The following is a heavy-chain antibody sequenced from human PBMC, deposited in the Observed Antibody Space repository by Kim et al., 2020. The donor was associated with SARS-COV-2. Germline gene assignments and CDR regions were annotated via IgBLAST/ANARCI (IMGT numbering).Heavy chain of an antibody. J-gene: IGHJ3*02. Sequence: GESLRLSCAASGFTFNYYDMHWVRQATGKGLEWVSAIGAAGDTYYPGSVKGRFTISRENAKNSLYLHMNSLRAGDTALYYCARVQKGSFDIWGQGTMVTV. D-gene: IGHD1-1*01. V-gene: IGHV3-13*04. CDR3: ARVQKGSFDI. CDR1: GFTFNYYD. CDR2: IGAAGDT.